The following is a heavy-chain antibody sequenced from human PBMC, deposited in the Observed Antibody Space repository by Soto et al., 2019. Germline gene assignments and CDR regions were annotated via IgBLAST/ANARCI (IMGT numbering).Heavy chain of an antibody. D-gene: IGHD6-19*01. Sequence: SETLSLTCTVSGHSLSSGGYYWSWIRQHPGKGLEWVGYIYFTGSTLYDPSLKSRLAMSLDTSKNQFSLKLGSVTAADTAIYYCARDWGSSGWPNWGPGTLVTVSS. CDR3: ARDWGSSGWPN. V-gene: IGHV4-31*03. J-gene: IGHJ4*02. CDR1: GHSLSSGGYY. CDR2: IYFTGST.